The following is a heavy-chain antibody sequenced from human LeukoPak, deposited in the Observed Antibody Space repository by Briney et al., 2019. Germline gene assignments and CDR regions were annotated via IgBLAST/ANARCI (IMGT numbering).Heavy chain of an antibody. CDR3: AKYPKMNRSHLTTAPLDY. CDR1: GFTFSSYG. Sequence: GGSLRLSCAASGFTFSSYGMSWVRQAPGKGLEWVSAISGSGGSTYYADSVKGRFTISRDNSKNTLYLQMNSLRAEDTAVYYCAKYPKMNRSHLTTAPLDYWGQGTLVTVSS. V-gene: IGHV3-23*01. J-gene: IGHJ4*02. D-gene: IGHD4-11*01. CDR2: ISGSGGST.